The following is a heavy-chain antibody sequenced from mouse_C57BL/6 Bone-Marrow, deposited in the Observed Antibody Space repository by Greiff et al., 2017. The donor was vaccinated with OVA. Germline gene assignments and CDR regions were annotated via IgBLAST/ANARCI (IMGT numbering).Heavy chain of an antibody. Sequence: VKLVESGAELARPGASVKLSCKASGYTFTSYGISWVKQRTGQGLEWIGEIYPRSGNTYYNEKFKGKATLTADKSSSTAYMELRSLTSEDSAVYFCARASYGSSYNYWGQGTTLTVSS. V-gene: IGHV1-81*01. CDR3: ARASYGSSYNY. D-gene: IGHD1-1*01. CDR2: IYPRSGNT. CDR1: GYTFTSYG. J-gene: IGHJ2*01.